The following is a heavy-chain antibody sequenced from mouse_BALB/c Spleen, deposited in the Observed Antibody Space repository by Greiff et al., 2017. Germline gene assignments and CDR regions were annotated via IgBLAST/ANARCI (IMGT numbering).Heavy chain of an antibody. V-gene: IGHV3-2*02. CDR1: GYSITSDYA. Sequence: EVKLLESGPGLVKPSQSLSLTCTVTGYSITSDYAWNWIRQFPGNKLEWMGYISYSGSTSYNPSLKSRISITRDTSKNQFFLQLNSVTTEDTATYYCARGGYGSSPFDYWGQGTTLTVSS. D-gene: IGHD1-1*01. CDR3: ARGGYGSSPFDY. CDR2: ISYSGST. J-gene: IGHJ2*01.